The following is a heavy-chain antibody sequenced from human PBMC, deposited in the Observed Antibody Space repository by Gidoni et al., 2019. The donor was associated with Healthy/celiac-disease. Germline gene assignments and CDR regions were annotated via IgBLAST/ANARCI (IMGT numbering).Heavy chain of an antibody. Sequence: QVQLVESGGGLVKPGGSLRLSCAASGFTFSDYYMSWIRQAPGKGLGWVSYISSSSSYTNYADSVKGRFTISRDNAKNSLYLQMNSLRAEDTAVYYCADNGYSYMGPPGVDYWGQGTLVTVSS. V-gene: IGHV3-11*05. CDR2: ISSSSSYT. CDR1: GFTFSDYY. CDR3: ADNGYSYMGPPGVDY. D-gene: IGHD5-18*01. J-gene: IGHJ4*02.